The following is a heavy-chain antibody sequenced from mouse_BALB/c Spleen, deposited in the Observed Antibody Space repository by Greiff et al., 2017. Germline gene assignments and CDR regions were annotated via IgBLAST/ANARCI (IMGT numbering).Heavy chain of an antibody. Sequence: EVQRVESGPGLVKPSQSLSLTCSVTGYSITSGYYWNWIRQFPGNKLEWMGYISYDGSNNYNPSLKNRISITRDTSKNQFFLKLNSVTTEDTATYYGARDRGRYNFDYWGQGTTLTVSS. D-gene: IGHD2-14*01. CDR3: ARDRGRYNFDY. CDR2: ISYDGSN. J-gene: IGHJ2*01. V-gene: IGHV3-6*02. CDR1: GYSITSGYY.